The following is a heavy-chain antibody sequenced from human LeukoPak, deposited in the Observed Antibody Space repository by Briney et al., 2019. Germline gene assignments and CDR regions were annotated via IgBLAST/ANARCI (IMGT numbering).Heavy chain of an antibody. CDR1: GFTFDDYA. D-gene: IGHD6-13*01. CDR3: AKDVGYSSTFTFEY. Sequence: GRSLRLSRAASGFTFDDYAMHWVRQAPGKGLERVSGIVWNSGSIDYADSVKGRFTISRDNAKSSLYLQMNSLRDEDTAFYYCAKDVGYSSTFTFEYWGQGTLVTVSS. J-gene: IGHJ4*02. V-gene: IGHV3-9*01. CDR2: IVWNSGSI.